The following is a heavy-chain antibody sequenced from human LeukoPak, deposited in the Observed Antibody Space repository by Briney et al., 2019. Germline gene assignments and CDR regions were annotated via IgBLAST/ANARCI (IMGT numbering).Heavy chain of an antibody. Sequence: ASVKVSCKASGGTFSSYAISWVRQAPGQGLEWMGGIIPIFGTANYAQKFQGRVTFTADESTSTAYMELSSLRSEDTAVYYCARGVGRQQWLVPFDYWGQGTLVTVSS. CDR3: ARGVGRQQWLVPFDY. D-gene: IGHD6-19*01. CDR1: GGTFSSYA. CDR2: IIPIFGTA. J-gene: IGHJ4*02. V-gene: IGHV1-69*13.